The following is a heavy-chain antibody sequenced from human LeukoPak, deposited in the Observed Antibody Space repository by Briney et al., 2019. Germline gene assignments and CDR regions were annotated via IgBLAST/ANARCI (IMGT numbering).Heavy chain of an antibody. D-gene: IGHD3-22*01. Sequence: GESLKISCKGSGYSFTSYWIGWVRQMPGKGLEWMGIIYPGDSDTRYSPSFQGQVTISADRSISTAYLQRSSLKASDTAMYYCARLTVRGYYDSSGYPSDAFDIWGQGTMVTVSS. J-gene: IGHJ3*02. CDR1: GYSFTSYW. V-gene: IGHV5-51*01. CDR2: IYPGDSDT. CDR3: ARLTVRGYYDSSGYPSDAFDI.